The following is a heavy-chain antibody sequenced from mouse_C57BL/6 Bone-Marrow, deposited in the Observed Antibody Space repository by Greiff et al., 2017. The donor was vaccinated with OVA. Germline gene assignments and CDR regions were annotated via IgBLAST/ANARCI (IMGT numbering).Heavy chain of an antibody. CDR3: ARSYDGYYGAY. Sequence: EVKLQESGPELVKPGASVKIPCKASGYTFTDYNMDWVKQSHGKSLEWIGDINPNNGGTIYNQKFKGKATLTVDKSSSTAYMELRSLTSEDTAVYYCARSYDGYYGAYWGQGTLVTVSA. J-gene: IGHJ3*01. CDR1: GYTFTDYN. V-gene: IGHV1-18*01. D-gene: IGHD2-3*01. CDR2: INPNNGGT.